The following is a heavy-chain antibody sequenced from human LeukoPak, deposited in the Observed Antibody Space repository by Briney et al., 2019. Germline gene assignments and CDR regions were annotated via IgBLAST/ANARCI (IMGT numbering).Heavy chain of an antibody. Sequence: PSETLSLTCAVSGGSMTSGSFYWGWIRQPPGKGLEWIGPINYSGRTYYNPSLKSRVTVSEDTSKNQFSLKQDYVTAADTAVYYCARQFGGPHRLRSPSQPFLFWGQGILVTVSS. J-gene: IGHJ4*02. V-gene: IGHV4-39*01. CDR3: ARQFGGPHRLRSPSQPFLF. CDR1: GGSMTSGSFY. CDR2: INYSGRT. D-gene: IGHD2-2*01.